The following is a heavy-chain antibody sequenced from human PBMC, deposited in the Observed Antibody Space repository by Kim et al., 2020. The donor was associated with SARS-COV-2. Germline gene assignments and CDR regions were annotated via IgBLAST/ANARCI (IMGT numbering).Heavy chain of an antibody. CDR1: GYTFTSYA. CDR3: ARGKNVYVGGTEYFQH. V-gene: IGHV1-3*01. Sequence: ASVKVSCKASGYTFTSYAMHWVRQAPGQRLEWMGWINAGNGNTKYSQKFQGRVTITRDTSASTAYMELSSLRSEDTAVYYCARGKNVYVGGTEYFQHWGQGTLVTVSS. J-gene: IGHJ1*01. CDR2: INAGNGNT. D-gene: IGHD3-16*01.